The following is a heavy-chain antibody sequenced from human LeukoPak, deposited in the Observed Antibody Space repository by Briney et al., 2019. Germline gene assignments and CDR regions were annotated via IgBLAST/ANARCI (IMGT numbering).Heavy chain of an antibody. Sequence: SETLSLTCAVYGGSFSGYYWSWIRQPPGKGLEWIGEINHSGSTNHNPSLKSRVTISVDTSKNQFSLKLSSVTAADTAVYYCARNSGGIAARPFDYWGQGTLVTVSS. V-gene: IGHV4-34*01. CDR1: GGSFSGYY. CDR2: INHSGST. D-gene: IGHD6-6*01. CDR3: ARNSGGIAARPFDY. J-gene: IGHJ4*02.